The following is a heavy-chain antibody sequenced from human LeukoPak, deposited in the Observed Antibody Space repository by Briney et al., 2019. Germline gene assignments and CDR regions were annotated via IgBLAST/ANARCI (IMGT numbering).Heavy chain of an antibody. D-gene: IGHD1-1*01. CDR1: GYTFPGYY. Sequence: ASVKVSCKASGYTFPGYYIHWVRQAPGQGLEWMGWINSNSGCTNYAQKFQGRVTMTRDTSISTAYMELSRLRSDDTAVYYCARESRYNWNDNWFDPWGQGTLVTVSS. J-gene: IGHJ5*02. V-gene: IGHV1-2*02. CDR2: INSNSGCT. CDR3: ARESRYNWNDNWFDP.